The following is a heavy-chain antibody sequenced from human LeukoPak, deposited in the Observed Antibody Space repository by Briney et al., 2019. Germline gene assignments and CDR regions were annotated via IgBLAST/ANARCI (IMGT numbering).Heavy chain of an antibody. CDR1: GGSISSYY. CDR2: IYYSGST. J-gene: IGHJ3*02. V-gene: IGHV4-59*12. Sequence: PSETLSLTCTVSGGSISSYYWSWIRQPPGKGLEWIGYIYYSGSTNYNPSLKSRVTISVDTSKNQFSLKLSSVTAADTAVYYCAGSTVTTYQDAFDIWGQGTMVTVSS. CDR3: AGSTVTTYQDAFDI. D-gene: IGHD4-17*01.